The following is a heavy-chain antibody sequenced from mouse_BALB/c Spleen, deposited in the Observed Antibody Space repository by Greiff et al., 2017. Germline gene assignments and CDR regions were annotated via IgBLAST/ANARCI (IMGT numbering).Heavy chain of an antibody. J-gene: IGHJ3*01. V-gene: IGHV5-6-4*01. CDR1: GFTFSSYT. Sequence: EVQGVESGGGLVKPGGSLKLSCAASGFTFSSYTMSWVRQTPEKRLEWVATISSGGSYTYYPDSVKGRFTISRDNAKNTLYLQMSSLKSEDTAMYYCTIYYNYDWFAYWGQGTLVTVSA. D-gene: IGHD2-4*01. CDR2: ISSGGSYT. CDR3: TIYYNYDWFAY.